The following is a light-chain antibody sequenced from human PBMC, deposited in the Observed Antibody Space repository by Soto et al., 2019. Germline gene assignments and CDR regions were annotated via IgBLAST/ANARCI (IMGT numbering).Light chain of an antibody. CDR1: IGDIGDYNY. V-gene: IGLV2-14*01. CDR3: CSYTRSGTLI. Sequence: QSALTQPASVSGSPGQSITISCVGTIGDIGDYNYVSWYQQHPGKVPKVIIYDVSNRPSGVSYRFSGTKSGNTASLTVSGLQAEDEADYYFCSYTRSGTLIFGTGTKVTVL. J-gene: IGLJ1*01. CDR2: DVS.